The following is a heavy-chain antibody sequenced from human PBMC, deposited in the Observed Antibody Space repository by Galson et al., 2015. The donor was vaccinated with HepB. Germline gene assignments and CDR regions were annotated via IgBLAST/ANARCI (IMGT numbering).Heavy chain of an antibody. D-gene: IGHD3-10*01. V-gene: IGHV3-33*01. CDR3: ARTEEPTTMGDGGLLFDP. J-gene: IGHJ5*02. CDR1: GFPFSSYG. CDR2: IWYDGTIQ. Sequence: SLRLSCAASGFPFSSYGLHWVRQAPGKGLEWVALIWYDGTIQYYADSVRGRFTISRDNSKNTLFLQMNRLRAEDTAVYYCARTEEPTTMGDGGLLFDPWGQGTLVIVSS.